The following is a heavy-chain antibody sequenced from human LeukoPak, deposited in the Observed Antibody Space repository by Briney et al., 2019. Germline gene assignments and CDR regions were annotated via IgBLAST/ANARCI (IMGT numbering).Heavy chain of an antibody. CDR1: GGSISSYY. J-gene: IGHJ6*03. Sequence: SETRSLTCTVSGGSISSYYWSWIRQPAGKGLEWIGRIYTSGSTNYNPSLKSRVTMSVDTSKNQFSLKLSSVTAADTAVYYCARDGSGSYYQRGYYYYMDVWGKGTTVTVSS. CDR2: IYTSGST. D-gene: IGHD1-26*01. V-gene: IGHV4-4*07. CDR3: ARDGSGSYYQRGYYYYMDV.